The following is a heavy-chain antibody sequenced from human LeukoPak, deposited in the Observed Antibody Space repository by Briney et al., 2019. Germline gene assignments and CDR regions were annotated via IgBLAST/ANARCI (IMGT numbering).Heavy chain of an antibody. CDR1: GGTFSSYA. J-gene: IGHJ5*02. V-gene: IGHV1-69*05. CDR3: ASSSRAKYNWFDP. D-gene: IGHD2/OR15-2a*01. Sequence: ASVKVSCKASGGTFSSYAISWVRQAPGQGLEWMGGIIPIFGTANYAQKFQGRVTITTDESTSTAYMELSSLRSEDTAVYYCASSSRAKYNWFDPWGQGTLVTVSS. CDR2: IIPIFGTA.